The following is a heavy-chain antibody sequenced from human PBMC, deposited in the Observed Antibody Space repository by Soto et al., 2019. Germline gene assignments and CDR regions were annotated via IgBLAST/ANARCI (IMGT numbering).Heavy chain of an antibody. J-gene: IGHJ6*02. CDR3: ARLLPDGSGSYTYYYYYGMDV. CDR1: GYSFTSYW. Sequence: PGESLKISCKGSGYSFTSYWISWVRQMPGKGLEWMGRIDPSDSYTNYSPSFQGHVTISADKSISTAYLRWSSLKASDTAMYYCARLLPDGSGSYTYYYYYGMDVWGQGTTVTVSS. D-gene: IGHD3-10*01. CDR2: IDPSDSYT. V-gene: IGHV5-10-1*01.